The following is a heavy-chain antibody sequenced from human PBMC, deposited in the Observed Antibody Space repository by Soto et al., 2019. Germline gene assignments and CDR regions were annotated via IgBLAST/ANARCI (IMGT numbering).Heavy chain of an antibody. J-gene: IGHJ4*02. D-gene: IGHD3-22*01. V-gene: IGHV3-30-3*01. CDR2: MSSDGTYK. Sequence: QVQLVESGGGVVQPGRSLRLSCSASGFTFSPYVLHWVRQAPGKGLEWVAVMSSDGTYKYYADSVKGRFTISRDNSKNTLYLEMNSLRAEDTAVYYCARGRNMRGVGGEYFEYWGQGTLVTVSS. CDR3: ARGRNMRGVGGEYFEY. CDR1: GFTFSPYV.